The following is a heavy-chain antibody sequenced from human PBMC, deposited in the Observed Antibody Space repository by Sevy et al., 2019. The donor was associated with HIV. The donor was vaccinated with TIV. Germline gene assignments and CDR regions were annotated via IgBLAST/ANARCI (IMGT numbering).Heavy chain of an antibody. CDR3: ARDPYDFWRNKRAFEY. CDR1: VFTFSSYA. J-gene: IGHJ4*02. CDR2: ITYDGSNK. D-gene: IGHD3-3*01. Sequence: GGSLRLSCAASVFTFSSYAMHWVRQAPGKGLEWVAVITYDGSNKYYAASVKGRFTISRDNSKNTLYLKMNGLRAEDSAVYYCARDPYDFWRNKRAFEYWGQGTLVTVSS. V-gene: IGHV3-30-3*01.